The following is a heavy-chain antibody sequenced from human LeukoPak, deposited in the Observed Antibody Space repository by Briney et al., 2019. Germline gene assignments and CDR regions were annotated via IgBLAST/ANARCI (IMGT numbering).Heavy chain of an antibody. CDR1: GFTFSGYA. Sequence: GGSLRLSCAASGFTFSGYAMSWVRQAPGKGLEWVSAISGSGGSTYYADSVKGRFTISRDNSKNTLYLQMNSLRAEDTAVYYCAKDYYGSGNYFFDYWGQGTLVTVSS. CDR3: AKDYYGSGNYFFDY. V-gene: IGHV3-23*01. CDR2: ISGSGGST. D-gene: IGHD3-10*01. J-gene: IGHJ4*02.